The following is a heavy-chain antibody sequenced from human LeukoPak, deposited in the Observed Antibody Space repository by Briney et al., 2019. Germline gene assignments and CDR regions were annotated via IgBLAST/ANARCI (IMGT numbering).Heavy chain of an antibody. D-gene: IGHD3-22*01. CDR3: ASGYYDSSGYYGSKDY. J-gene: IGHJ4*02. Sequence: SVKVSCKASGGTFSSYAISWVRQAPGQGLEWMGGIIPIFGTANYAQKFQGRVTITTDESTSTAYMELSSLRSEDTAVYYCASGYYDSSGYYGSKDYWGQGTLVTVSS. V-gene: IGHV1-69*05. CDR1: GGTFSSYA. CDR2: IIPIFGTA.